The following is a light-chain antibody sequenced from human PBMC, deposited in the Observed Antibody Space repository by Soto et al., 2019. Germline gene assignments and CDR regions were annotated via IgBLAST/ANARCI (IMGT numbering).Light chain of an antibody. CDR3: QQYAGSPRT. CDR2: SAS. J-gene: IGKJ1*01. V-gene: IGKV3-20*01. CDR1: QSVSSSY. Sequence: EIVLTQSPGTLSFTKGERATLSCRASQSVSSSYLAWYQQKPGQAPRLLIYSASRRATGIPDRFTGSGSGTDFTLTINRVEPEDFAVYFCQQYAGSPRTFGQGTRWIS.